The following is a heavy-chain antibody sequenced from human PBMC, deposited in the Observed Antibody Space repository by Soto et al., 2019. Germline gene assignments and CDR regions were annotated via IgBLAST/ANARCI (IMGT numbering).Heavy chain of an antibody. V-gene: IGHV3-13*04. CDR1: GFTFSSYD. J-gene: IGHJ4*02. CDR2: XGXTXXX. D-gene: IGHD3-22*01. Sequence: GGSLRLSCSASGFTFSSYDMHWVRQGTGKGLEXVXXXGXTXXXYXXXXVKGRFTISRENAKNSLYLQMNSLRAGDTAIYFCARAIGPTLFDYWGQGTLVTVSS. CDR3: ARAIGPTLFDY.